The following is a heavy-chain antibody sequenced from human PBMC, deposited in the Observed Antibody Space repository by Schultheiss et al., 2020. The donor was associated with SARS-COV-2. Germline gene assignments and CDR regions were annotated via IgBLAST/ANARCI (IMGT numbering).Heavy chain of an antibody. CDR3: ARSPYSSSWLDV. V-gene: IGHV4-59*08. Sequence: SETLSLTCIVSGGSISSHYWSWIRQPPGKGLEWIGYFYYTGSTNYNPSLKSRVTISGDTSKNHFSLKLSSVTAADTAVYYCARSPYSSSWLDVWGQGTTVTVSS. D-gene: IGHD6-13*01. J-gene: IGHJ6*02. CDR1: GGSISSHY. CDR2: FYYTGST.